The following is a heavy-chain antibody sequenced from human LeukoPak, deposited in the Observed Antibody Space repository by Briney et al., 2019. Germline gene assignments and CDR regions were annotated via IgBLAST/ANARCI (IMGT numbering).Heavy chain of an antibody. Sequence: SETLSLTCTVSGGSITSSFYWSWIRQSPGKGLEWIGYIYNSGGTKYNPSLKSRLTISVDTSKKQFSLKLSSVTAADTAVYYCARVEEGYGSGRRENYYYYYMDVWGKGTTVTISS. D-gene: IGHD3-10*01. CDR2: IYNSGGT. V-gene: IGHV4-59*01. CDR3: ARVEEGYGSGRRENYYYYYMDV. J-gene: IGHJ6*03. CDR1: GGSITSSFY.